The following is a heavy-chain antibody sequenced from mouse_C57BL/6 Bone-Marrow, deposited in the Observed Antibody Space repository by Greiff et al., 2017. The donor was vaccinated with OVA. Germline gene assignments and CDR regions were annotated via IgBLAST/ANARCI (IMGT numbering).Heavy chain of an antibody. CDR1: GYTFTSYG. Sequence: VQRVESGAELARPGASVKLSCKASGYTFTSYGISWVKQRTGQGLEWIGEIYPRSGNTYYNEKFKGKATLTADKSSSTAYMELRSLTSEDSAVYFCAAYYYGSRRDYWGQGTTLTVSS. CDR3: AAYYYGSRRDY. J-gene: IGHJ2*01. CDR2: IYPRSGNT. D-gene: IGHD1-1*01. V-gene: IGHV1-81*01.